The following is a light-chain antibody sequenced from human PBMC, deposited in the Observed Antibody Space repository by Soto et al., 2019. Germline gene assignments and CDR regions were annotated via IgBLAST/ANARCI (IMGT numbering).Light chain of an antibody. V-gene: IGLV1-47*01. J-gene: IGLJ3*02. CDR2: RND. Sequence: QSVLTQPPSASGTPGQRVTISCSGSSSTIGSNHVYWYQQVPGTAPKLLIYRNDQRRSGVPDRFSGSKSGTSASLAISGLRSEDESDYDCAAWDDSLRGWVFGGGTKLTVL. CDR3: AAWDDSLRGWV. CDR1: SSTIGSNH.